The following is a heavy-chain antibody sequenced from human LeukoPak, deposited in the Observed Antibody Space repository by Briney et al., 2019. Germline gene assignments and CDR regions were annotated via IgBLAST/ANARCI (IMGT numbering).Heavy chain of an antibody. CDR2: IYYSGST. CDR1: GGSISSHY. D-gene: IGHD1-14*01. CDR3: ARSPFKPYYFDY. J-gene: IGHJ4*02. V-gene: IGHV4-59*11. Sequence: SETLSLTCTVSGGSISSHYWSWIRQPPGKGLEWIGYIYYSGSTNYNPSLKSRVTISVDTSKSQFSLKLSSVTAADTAVYYCARSPFKPYYFDYWGQGTLVTVSS.